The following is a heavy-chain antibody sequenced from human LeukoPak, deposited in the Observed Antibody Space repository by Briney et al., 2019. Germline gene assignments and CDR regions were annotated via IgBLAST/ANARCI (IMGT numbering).Heavy chain of an antibody. CDR3: ARDWSDYFDY. CDR1: GYSISSGYY. V-gene: IGHV4-38-2*02. Sequence: SETLSLTCTVSGYSISSGYYCSWIRQSPGKGLGWIGSIYHTGSTYYNPSLKSRVTISVDTSKNKVSLRLSSVTAADTAVYYCARDWSDYFDYWGQGTLVSVSS. CDR2: IYHTGST. J-gene: IGHJ4*02.